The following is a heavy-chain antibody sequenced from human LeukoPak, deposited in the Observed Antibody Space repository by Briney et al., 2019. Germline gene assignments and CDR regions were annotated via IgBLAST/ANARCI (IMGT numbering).Heavy chain of an antibody. J-gene: IGHJ4*02. CDR2: IYTSGST. D-gene: IGHD1-26*01. CDR1: GGSISSYY. CDR3: ATKIREKWEAYYFDY. V-gene: IGHV4-4*07. Sequence: PSETLSLTCTVSGGSISSYYWSWIRQPAGKGLEWIGRIYTSGSTNYIPSLKSRVTMSVDTSKNQFSLKLSSVTAADTAVYYCATKIREKWEAYYFDYWGQGTLVTVSS.